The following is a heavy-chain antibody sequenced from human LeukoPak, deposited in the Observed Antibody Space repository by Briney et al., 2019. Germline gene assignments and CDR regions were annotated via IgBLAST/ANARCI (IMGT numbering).Heavy chain of an antibody. Sequence: SETLSLTCTVSGGSISTYYWSWIRQPPGKGLEWSGYIYYSGSTNYNPSLKSRVTISLDTSKNQFSLKLNSVTAADTAMYYCARSFSPNYYDLLDYWGQGTLVTVSS. D-gene: IGHD3-22*01. V-gene: IGHV4-59*01. J-gene: IGHJ4*02. CDR3: ARSFSPNYYDLLDY. CDR2: IYYSGST. CDR1: GGSISTYY.